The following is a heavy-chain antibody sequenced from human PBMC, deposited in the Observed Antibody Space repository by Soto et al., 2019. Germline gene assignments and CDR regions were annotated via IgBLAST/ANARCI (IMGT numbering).Heavy chain of an antibody. J-gene: IGHJ4*02. CDR2: TSYSGNT. D-gene: IGHD1-26*01. V-gene: IGHV4-59*02. CDR3: ARDGVGPFDY. CDR1: GGSVSSSQ. Sequence: SQTLSLTCTISGGSVSSSQWSSIRQPPGKGLEWIGLTSYSGNTVYNPSLKSRVAFSVDTSKNHFSLTLTSVTAADTAVYYCARDGVGPFDYWGQGTLVTVSS.